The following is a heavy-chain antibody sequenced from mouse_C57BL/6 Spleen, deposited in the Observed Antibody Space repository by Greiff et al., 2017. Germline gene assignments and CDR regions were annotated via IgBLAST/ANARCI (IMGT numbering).Heavy chain of an antibody. V-gene: IGHV1-55*01. Sequence: VQLQQPGAELVKPGASVKMSCKASGYTFTSYWITWVKQRPGQGLEWIGDIYPGSGSTNYNEKFKSKATLTVDTSSSTAYMQLSSLTSEDSAVYYCARSPYGSNYWYCDVWGTGTTVTVSS. D-gene: IGHD1-1*01. CDR1: GYTFTSYW. J-gene: IGHJ1*03. CDR3: ARSPYGSNYWYCDV. CDR2: IYPGSGST.